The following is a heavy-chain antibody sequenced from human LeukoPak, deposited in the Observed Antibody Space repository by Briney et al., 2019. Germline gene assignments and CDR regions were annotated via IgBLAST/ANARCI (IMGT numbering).Heavy chain of an antibody. CDR2: IWYDGSNK. J-gene: IGHJ4*02. V-gene: IGHV3-33*01. CDR3: ARTDFGDYTTFDY. D-gene: IGHD4-17*01. Sequence: GGSLRLSCAASGFTFSSYGMHWVRQAPGKGLEWVAVIWYDGSNKYYADSVKGRFTISRDNSKNTLYLQMNSLRAEDTAVYYCARTDFGDYTTFDYWGQGTLVTVSS. CDR1: GFTFSSYG.